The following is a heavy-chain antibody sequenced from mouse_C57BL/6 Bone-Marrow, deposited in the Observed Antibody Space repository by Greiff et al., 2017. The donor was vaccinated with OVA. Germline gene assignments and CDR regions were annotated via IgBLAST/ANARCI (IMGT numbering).Heavy chain of an antibody. J-gene: IGHJ2*01. D-gene: IGHD1-2*01. CDR1: GFTFSSYA. Sequence: EVKLMESGGGLVKPGGSLKLSCAASGFTFSSYAMSWVRQTPEKRLEWVATISDGGSYTYYPDNVKGRFTISRDNAKNNLYLQMSHLKSEDTAMYYCAPHYYGFDYWGQGTTLTVSS. CDR3: APHYYGFDY. CDR2: ISDGGSYT. V-gene: IGHV5-4*03.